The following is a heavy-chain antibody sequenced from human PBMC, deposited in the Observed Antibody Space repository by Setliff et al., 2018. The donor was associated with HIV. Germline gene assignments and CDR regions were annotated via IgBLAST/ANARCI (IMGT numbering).Heavy chain of an antibody. CDR1: GFSFSDYY. CDR2: ISTTDKI. J-gene: IGHJ4*02. CDR3: ARSFKNGPVESDY. D-gene: IGHD1-1*01. Sequence: GGSLRLSCAASGFSFSDYYMSWIRQSPGKGLEWISHISTTDKIYYAESVKGRFTISRDNARNSGFLQMNSLRVEDTALYYCARSFKNGPVESDYWGQGTLVTVSS. V-gene: IGHV3-11*04.